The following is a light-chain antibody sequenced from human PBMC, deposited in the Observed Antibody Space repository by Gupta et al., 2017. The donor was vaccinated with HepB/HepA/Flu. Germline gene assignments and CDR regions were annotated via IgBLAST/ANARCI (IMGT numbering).Light chain of an antibody. V-gene: IGKV1D-13*01. J-gene: IGKJ3*01. CDR2: DAS. Sequence: AIQLTQSPSSLSASVGDRVTITCRASHVISSALAWYQQKPGKAPKLLIYDASTLDTGVPSRFSGSETGADFTLTISSLQPEDFGTYYCQQFNNLLVAFGPGTKVDIK. CDR1: HVISSA. CDR3: QQFNNLLVA.